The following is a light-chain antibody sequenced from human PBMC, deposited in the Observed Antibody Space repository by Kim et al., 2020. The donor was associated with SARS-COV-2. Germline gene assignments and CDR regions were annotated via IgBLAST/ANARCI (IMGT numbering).Light chain of an antibody. J-gene: IGKJ4*01. Sequence: APVERATLSCRASQSVSSISLAWYQQKPGQAPRLLIYGASSRATGIPDRFSGSGSGTDFTLTISRLEPEDFAVYFCQQYGSSPLTFGGGTKVDIK. CDR1: QSVSSIS. CDR3: QQYGSSPLT. V-gene: IGKV3-20*01. CDR2: GAS.